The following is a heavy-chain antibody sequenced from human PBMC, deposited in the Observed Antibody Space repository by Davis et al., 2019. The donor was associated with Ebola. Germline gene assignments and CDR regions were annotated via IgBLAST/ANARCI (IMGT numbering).Heavy chain of an antibody. CDR2: ISSSSSYI. V-gene: IGHV3-21*01. CDR1: GFTFSSYS. CDR3: VGGWQLVNYYYGMDV. J-gene: IGHJ6*02. Sequence: GGFLRLSCAASGFTFSSYSMNWVRQAPGKGLEWVSSISSSSSYIYYADSVKGRFTISRDNAKNSLYLQMNSLRAEDTAVYYCVGGWQLVNYYYGMDVWGQGTTVTVSS. D-gene: IGHD6-6*01.